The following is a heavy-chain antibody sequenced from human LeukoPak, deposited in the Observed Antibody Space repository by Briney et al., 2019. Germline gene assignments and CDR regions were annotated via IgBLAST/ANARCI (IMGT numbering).Heavy chain of an antibody. Sequence: GGSLRLPCAASGFTFSSFGIHWVRQAPGKGLEWVAIVWYDGSNKYYADSVKGRFTISRDNSKNTLYLQMNSLRAEDTAVYYCARDVVAATQTFSCGMAVCGQGTTVTVSS. J-gene: IGHJ6*02. CDR3: ARDVVAATQTFSCGMAV. CDR2: VWYDGSNK. V-gene: IGHV3-33*01. D-gene: IGHD2-15*01. CDR1: GFTFSSFG.